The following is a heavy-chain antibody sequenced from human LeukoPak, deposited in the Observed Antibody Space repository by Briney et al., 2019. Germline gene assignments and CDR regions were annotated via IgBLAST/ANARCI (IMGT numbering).Heavy chain of an antibody. CDR2: IYYSGST. J-gene: IGHJ5*02. D-gene: IGHD1-1*01. CDR3: ARAKLRNWFDP. V-gene: IGHV4-59*01. Sequence: SETLSLTCTVSGGSISRYFWSWIRQPPGKGLEWIGYIYYSGSTNYNPSPKSRVTMSVDTSKNQFSLSLSSVTAADTAVYYCARAKLRNWFDPWGQGTLVTVSS. CDR1: GGSISRYF.